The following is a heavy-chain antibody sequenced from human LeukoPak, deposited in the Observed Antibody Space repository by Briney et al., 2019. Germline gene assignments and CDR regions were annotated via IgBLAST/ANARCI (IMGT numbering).Heavy chain of an antibody. CDR2: IYYSGST. V-gene: IGHV4-59*01. CDR3: ASTPTYDFWSGYYYYYGMDV. J-gene: IGHJ6*02. D-gene: IGHD3-3*01. CDR1: GGSISCYY. Sequence: SETLSLTCTVSGGSISCYYWSWIRQPPGKGLEWIGYIYYSGSTNYNPSLKSRVTISVDTSKNQFSLKLSSVTAADTAVYYCASTPTYDFWSGYYYYYGMDVWGQGTTVTVSS.